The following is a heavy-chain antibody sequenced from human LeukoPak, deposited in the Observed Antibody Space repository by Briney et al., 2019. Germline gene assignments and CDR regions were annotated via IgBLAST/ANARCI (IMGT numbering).Heavy chain of an antibody. V-gene: IGHV4-38-2*01. J-gene: IGHJ4*02. CDR2: IYHSGST. CDR1: GYSISSGYY. Sequence: SETLSLTCAVSGYSISSGYYWGWNRQPPGKGLEWIGSIYHSGSTYYNPSLKSRVTISVDTSKNQFSLKLSSVTAADTAVYYCARLGPGQLDYFDYWGQGTLVTVSS. CDR3: ARLGPGQLDYFDY. D-gene: IGHD2-2*01.